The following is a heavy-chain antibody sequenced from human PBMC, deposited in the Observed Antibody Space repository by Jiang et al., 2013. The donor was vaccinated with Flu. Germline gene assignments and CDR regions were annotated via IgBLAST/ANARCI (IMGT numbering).Heavy chain of an antibody. CDR2: INHSGST. Sequence: SLTCAVYGGSFSGYYWSWIRQPPGKGLEWIGEINHSGSTNYNPSLKSRVTISVDTSKNQFSLKLSSVTAADTAVYYCARIVVPAAIKAFDIWGQGTMVTVSS. CDR3: ARIVVPAAIKAFDI. V-gene: IGHV4-34*01. D-gene: IGHD2-2*01. CDR1: GGSFSGYY. J-gene: IGHJ3*02.